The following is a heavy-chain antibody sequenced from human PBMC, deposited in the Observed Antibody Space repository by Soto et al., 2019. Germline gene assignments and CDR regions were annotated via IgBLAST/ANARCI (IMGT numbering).Heavy chain of an antibody. Sequence: ASVKVSCKASGYTFTSYGISWVRQAPGQGLEWMGWISAYNGNTNYAQKLQGRVTMTTDTSTSTAYMELSSLRSEDTAVYYCARGGERWLQYYYYYGMDVWGQGTTVTVSS. CDR2: ISAYNGNT. V-gene: IGHV1-18*01. D-gene: IGHD3-16*01. J-gene: IGHJ6*02. CDR1: GYTFTSYG. CDR3: ARGGERWLQYYYYYGMDV.